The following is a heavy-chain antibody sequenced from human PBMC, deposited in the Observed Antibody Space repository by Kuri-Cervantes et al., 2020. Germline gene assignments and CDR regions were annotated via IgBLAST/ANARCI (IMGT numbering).Heavy chain of an antibody. D-gene: IGHD4-17*01. J-gene: IGHJ4*02. CDR3: ARALADYGDYPGSY. CDR2: ISAYNGHT. V-gene: IGHV1-18*01. CDR1: GYTFTSYD. Sequence: ASVKVSCKASGYTFTSYDINWVRQAPGQGLEWMGWISAYNGHTNYAQKFQGRVTMTIDTSTSTAHMELRSLRSDDTAVYYCARALADYGDYPGSYWGQGTLVTVSS.